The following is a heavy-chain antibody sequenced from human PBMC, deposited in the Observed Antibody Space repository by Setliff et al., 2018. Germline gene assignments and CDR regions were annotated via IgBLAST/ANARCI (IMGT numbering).Heavy chain of an antibody. J-gene: IGHJ5*02. Sequence: PSETLSLTCTVSGDSISGDYWSWIRQPPGKGLEWIGYIHISGSTNYNPSLKSRVTISVDTSKNQFSLKLSSVTAADTAVYYCARGAGWWDLWGQGTLVTVSS. CDR1: GDSISGDY. CDR3: ARGAGWWDL. CDR2: IHISGST. V-gene: IGHV4-4*08.